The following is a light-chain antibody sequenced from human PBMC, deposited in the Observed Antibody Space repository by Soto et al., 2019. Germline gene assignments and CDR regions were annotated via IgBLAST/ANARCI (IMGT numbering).Light chain of an antibody. CDR3: SSFTRSNTYV. V-gene: IGLV2-14*03. Sequence: QSVLTQPASVSGSPGQSITISCTGTSSDVGGYNYVSWYQQLPGKAPKLMIYDVSNRPSGVSNRFSGSKSGNTASLTISGLQADDEADYYCSSFTRSNTYVFGTGTKLTVL. J-gene: IGLJ1*01. CDR1: SSDVGGYNY. CDR2: DVS.